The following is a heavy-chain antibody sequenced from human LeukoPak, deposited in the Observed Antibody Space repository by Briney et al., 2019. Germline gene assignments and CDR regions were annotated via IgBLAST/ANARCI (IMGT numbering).Heavy chain of an antibody. CDR3: ARVRYYDFWSGYYGDRYYYYYYMDV. V-gene: IGHV1-18*01. D-gene: IGHD3-3*01. J-gene: IGHJ6*03. Sequence: ASVKVSCKASGYTFISYGISWVRQAPGQGLEWMGWISAYNGNTNYAQKLQGRVTMTTDTSTSTAYMELRSLRSDDTAVYYCARVRYYDFWSGYYGDRYYYYYYMDVWGKGTTVTVSS. CDR1: GYTFISYG. CDR2: ISAYNGNT.